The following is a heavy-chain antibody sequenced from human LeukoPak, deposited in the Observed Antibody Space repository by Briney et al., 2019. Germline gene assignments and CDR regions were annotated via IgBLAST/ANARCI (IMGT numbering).Heavy chain of an antibody. CDR1: GGSFSGYY. CDR2: INHSGST. CDR3: ARGPYVLRYFDWIETYWFDP. D-gene: IGHD3-9*01. J-gene: IGHJ5*02. V-gene: IGHV4-34*01. Sequence: SETLSLTCAVYGGSFSGYYWSWIRQPPGKGLEWIGEINHSGSTNYNPSLKSRVTISVDTSKNQFSLKLSSVTAADTAVYYCARGPYVLRYFDWIETYWFDPWGQGTLVTVSS.